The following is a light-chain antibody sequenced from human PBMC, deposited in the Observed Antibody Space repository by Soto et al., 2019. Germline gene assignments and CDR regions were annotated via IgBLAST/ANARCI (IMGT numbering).Light chain of an antibody. V-gene: IGKV1-5*01. CDR3: QQYTSYSLFT. Sequence: DIQMTQSPSTLSASVGDRVTITCRASQSISSWLPWYQQKPGKAPKLLIYDASSLESGVPSRFSGSGAGTEVTLTISSLQPDDFATYYCQQYTSYSLFTFGAGTKVDIK. J-gene: IGKJ3*01. CDR1: QSISSW. CDR2: DAS.